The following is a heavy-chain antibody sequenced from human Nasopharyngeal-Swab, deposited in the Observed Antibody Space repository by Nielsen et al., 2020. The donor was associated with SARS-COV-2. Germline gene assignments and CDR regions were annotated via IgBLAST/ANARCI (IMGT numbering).Heavy chain of an antibody. CDR2: LNGDATTV. V-gene: IGHV3-74*01. D-gene: IGHD7-27*01. CDR1: GFTFSSSW. Sequence: GESLKISCAGSGFTFSSSWLHWVRQAPGEGLVWVARLNGDATTVDYADSVKGRFTISRDNAKNTLYLQMNGPRDEDTAIYYCARAGEYRFDYWGQGTLVTVSS. J-gene: IGHJ4*02. CDR3: ARAGEYRFDY.